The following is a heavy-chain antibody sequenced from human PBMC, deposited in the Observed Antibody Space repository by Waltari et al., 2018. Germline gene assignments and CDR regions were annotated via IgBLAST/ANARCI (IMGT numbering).Heavy chain of an antibody. Sequence: QVQVQQWGAGLLKPSETLSLTCAVYGGSFSGFYWSWIRQPPGKGLEWSGEINNSGSTNYSPSLMSRVTISVDTSKNQFARKLGSVTAADRAVYYWARLGGHGGFDYWGQGTLVTVSS. D-gene: IGHD5-12*01. CDR1: GGSFSGFY. J-gene: IGHJ4*02. V-gene: IGHV4-34*01. CDR2: INNSGST. CDR3: ARLGGHGGFDY.